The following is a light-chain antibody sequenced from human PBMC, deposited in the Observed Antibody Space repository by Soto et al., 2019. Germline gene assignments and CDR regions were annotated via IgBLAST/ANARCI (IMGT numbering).Light chain of an antibody. CDR3: CSYTSSDTRV. J-gene: IGLJ1*01. V-gene: IGLV2-14*03. CDR2: DVN. CDR1: SSDVGGYNF. Sequence: QRALTQPASVSGSPVQSITISCTGTSSDVGGYNFVSWYQQHPGKVPKLLIYDVNHRPSGVPDRFSGSKSGNTASLTISGLQAEDEADYYCCSYTSSDTRVFGTGTKVTVL.